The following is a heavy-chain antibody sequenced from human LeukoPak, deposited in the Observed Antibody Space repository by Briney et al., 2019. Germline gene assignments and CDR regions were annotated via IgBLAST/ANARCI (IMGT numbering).Heavy chain of an antibody. J-gene: IGHJ6*02. CDR1: GGSISSYY. CDR2: IYYSGST. Sequence: PSEPLSLTCTVSGGSISSYYWSWIRQPPGKGLEWIGYIYYSGSTNYNPSLKSRVTISVDTSKNQFSLKLSSVTAADTAVYYCARHGAARPYYYYGMDVWGQGATVTVSS. V-gene: IGHV4-59*08. D-gene: IGHD6-6*01. CDR3: ARHGAARPYYYYGMDV.